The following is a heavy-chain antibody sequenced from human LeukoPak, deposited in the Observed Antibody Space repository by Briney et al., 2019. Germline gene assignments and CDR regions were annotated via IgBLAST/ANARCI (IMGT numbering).Heavy chain of an antibody. V-gene: IGHV3-11*01. CDR2: ISSSGSTI. D-gene: IGHD5-12*01. CDR1: GFTFSDYY. J-gene: IGHJ4*02. CDR3: ARVQGHIVATDWVDY. Sequence: GGSLRLSCAASGFTFSDYYMNWIRQAPGKGLEWVSYISSSGSTIYYADSVKGRFTISRDNARNSLYLQMNSLRAEDTAVYYCARVQGHIVATDWVDYWGQGTLVTVSS.